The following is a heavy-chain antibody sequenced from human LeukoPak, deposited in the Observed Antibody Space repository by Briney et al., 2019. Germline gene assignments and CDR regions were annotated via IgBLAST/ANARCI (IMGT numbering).Heavy chain of an antibody. J-gene: IGHJ3*02. D-gene: IGHD6-13*01. V-gene: IGHV4-39*01. Sequence: PSETLSLTCTVSDGSISSTNYYWGWIRQPPGKGLEWIGRIYYSESTFYNPSLKSRVTISLDTSKNHFCLKVSSVTAAGTAVYYCARLIAAAPDAFDIWGQGTMVTVSS. CDR3: ARLIAAAPDAFDI. CDR1: DGSISSTNYY. CDR2: IYYSEST.